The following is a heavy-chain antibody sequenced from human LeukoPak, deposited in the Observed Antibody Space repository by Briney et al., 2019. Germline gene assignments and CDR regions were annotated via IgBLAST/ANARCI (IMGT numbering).Heavy chain of an antibody. CDR2: IIPIFGTA. J-gene: IGHJ6*03. Sequence: GASVKVSCKASGGTFSSYAISWVRQAPGQGLEWMGGIIPIFGTANYAQKFQGRVTITTDESTSTAYMELSSLRSEDTAVYYCARGIPGGSGSYYTYYYYMDVWGKGTTVTVSS. D-gene: IGHD3-10*01. V-gene: IGHV1-69*05. CDR3: ARGIPGGSGSYYTYYYYMDV. CDR1: GGTFSSYA.